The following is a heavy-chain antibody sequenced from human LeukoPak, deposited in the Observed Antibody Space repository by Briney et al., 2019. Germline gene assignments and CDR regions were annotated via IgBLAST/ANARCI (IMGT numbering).Heavy chain of an antibody. CDR1: GDSIRSMSYY. D-gene: IGHD1-14*01. J-gene: IGHJ3*02. CDR2: VYSSGTT. CDR3: ARQAGGGNDAFDI. Sequence: SETLSLTCKVSGDSIRSMSYYWGWIRQSPGKGLEWIATVYSSGTTYFNPSVKSRVTIFMDPSKDQFSLKLTSVTAADTAVYYCARQAGGGNDAFDIWGQGKMVTVFS. V-gene: IGHV4-39*01.